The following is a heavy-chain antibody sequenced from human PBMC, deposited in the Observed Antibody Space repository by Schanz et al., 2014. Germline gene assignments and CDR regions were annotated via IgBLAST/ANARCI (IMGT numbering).Heavy chain of an antibody. D-gene: IGHD3-10*01. V-gene: IGHV3-48*01. CDR3: ASGVHVSSLQKGLQF. CDR1: GFAFSSYS. Sequence: EVRLVESGGGLVQPGGSLRLSCTASGFAFSSYSMNWVRQAPGKGLEWVSYISSSGTTIYYADSVKGRVTISRDNAKNSVSLQMRRLRVEDTAVYYCASGVHVSSLQKGLQFWGRGTLVIVSS. J-gene: IGHJ1*01. CDR2: ISSSGTTI.